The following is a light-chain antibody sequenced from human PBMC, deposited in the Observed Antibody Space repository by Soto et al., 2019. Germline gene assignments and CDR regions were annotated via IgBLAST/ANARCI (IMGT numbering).Light chain of an antibody. V-gene: IGLV2-11*01. CDR3: CSYEGSSSRV. Sequence: QSVLTQPASVSGSPGQSITISCTGTSSDVGGYNYVSWYQQHPGKAPKLMIYDVSKRPSGVPDRFSGSKSGNTASLTISGLQAEDDADYYCCSYEGSSSRVFGTGTIVTVL. CDR1: SSDVGGYNY. J-gene: IGLJ1*01. CDR2: DVS.